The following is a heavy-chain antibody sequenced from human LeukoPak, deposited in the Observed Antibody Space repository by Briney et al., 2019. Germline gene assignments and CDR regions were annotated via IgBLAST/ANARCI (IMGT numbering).Heavy chain of an antibody. Sequence: GGSLRLSCAASGFTFSSYWMSWVRQAPGKGLEWVANIKQDGSGKYYVDSVKGRFTISRDNAKNSLYLQMNSLRAEDTAVYYCARGDYDSTWDYWGQGTLVTVSS. CDR1: GFTFSSYW. V-gene: IGHV3-7*01. D-gene: IGHD3-22*01. CDR3: ARGDYDSTWDY. CDR2: IKQDGSGK. J-gene: IGHJ4*02.